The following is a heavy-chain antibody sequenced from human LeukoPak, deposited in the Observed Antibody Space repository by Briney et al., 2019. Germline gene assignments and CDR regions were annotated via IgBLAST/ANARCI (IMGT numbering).Heavy chain of an antibody. V-gene: IGHV4-34*01. CDR2: INHSGST. CDR3: ARDQALRYFDWLPCHYYYYMDV. D-gene: IGHD3-9*01. CDR1: GGSFSGYY. J-gene: IGHJ6*03. Sequence: TSETLSLTCAVYGGSFSGYYWSWIRQPPGKGLEWIGEINHSGSTNYNPSLKSRVTISVDTSKNQFSLKLSSVTAADTAVYYCARDQALRYFDWLPCHYYYYMDVWGKGTTVTISS.